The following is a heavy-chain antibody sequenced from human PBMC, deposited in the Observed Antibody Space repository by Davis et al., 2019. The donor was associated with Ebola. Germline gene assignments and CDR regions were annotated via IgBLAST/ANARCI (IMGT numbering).Heavy chain of an antibody. D-gene: IGHD5-24*01. Sequence: ASVKVSCKASGYTFTGYYMHWVRQAPGQGLEWMGRINPNSGGTNYAQKFQGRVTMTRDTSISTAYMELSRLRSEDTAVYYCARSPAPPQFYYYYGMDVWGQGTTVTVSS. CDR2: INPNSGGT. CDR1: GYTFTGYY. V-gene: IGHV1-2*06. J-gene: IGHJ6*02. CDR3: ARSPAPPQFYYYYGMDV.